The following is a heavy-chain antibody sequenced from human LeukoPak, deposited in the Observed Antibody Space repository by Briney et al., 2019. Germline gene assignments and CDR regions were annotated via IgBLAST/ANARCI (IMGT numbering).Heavy chain of an antibody. CDR2: IHHDGRI. V-gene: IGHV4/OR15-8*01. CDR1: GGSIDSTNW. D-gene: IGHD3-16*01. CDR3: ARHYGP. J-gene: IGHJ5*02. Sequence: SETLSLTCDVSGGSIDSTNWWNWVRQPPGKGLEWIGEIHHDGRINYNPSLKSRVTLLVDKSKNQFSLKLSSVTAADTAAYYCARHYGPWGQGTLVTVSS.